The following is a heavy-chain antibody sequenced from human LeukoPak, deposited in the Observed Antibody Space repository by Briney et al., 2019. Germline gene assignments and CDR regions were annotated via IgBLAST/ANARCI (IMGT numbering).Heavy chain of an antibody. Sequence: GGSLRLSCAASGFTFSSYWMNWARQPPGKGLEWVASINHNGNGNYYVGSVKGRFTISRHNAKNTLFLQINSLRAKDTAVYYCARVSAAGTAFDIWGQGTMVTVSS. CDR3: ARVSAAGTAFDI. CDR1: GFTFSSYW. CDR2: INHNGNGN. J-gene: IGHJ3*02. V-gene: IGHV3-7*01. D-gene: IGHD6-13*01.